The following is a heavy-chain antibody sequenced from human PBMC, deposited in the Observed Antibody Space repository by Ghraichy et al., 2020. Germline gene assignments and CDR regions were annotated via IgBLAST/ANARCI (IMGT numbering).Heavy chain of an antibody. CDR3: AKGRGGYYDSSGLDY. J-gene: IGHJ4*02. CDR2: FSGRGGYT. V-gene: IGHV3-23*01. D-gene: IGHD3-22*01. CDR1: GFTFSNYA. Sequence: GGSLRLSCAASGFTFSNYAMSWVRQAPGKGLEWVSGFSGRGGYTYDAGPVEGRFTISRDNSKNTVFLQMGSLRAEDTAVYYCAKGRGGYYDSSGLDYWGQGTLVTVSS.